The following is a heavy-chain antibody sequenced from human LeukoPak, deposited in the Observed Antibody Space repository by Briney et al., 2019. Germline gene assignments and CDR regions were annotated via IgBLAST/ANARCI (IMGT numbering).Heavy chain of an antibody. V-gene: IGHV3-30-3*01. D-gene: IGHD6-13*01. Sequence: PGGSLRLSCAASGFTFSSYAMHWVRQAPGKGLEWVAVISYDGSNKYYADSVKGRFTISRDNSKNTLYLQMNSLRAEDTAVYYCARDRIAAAGTGYYYYGMDVWGQGTTVTVSS. J-gene: IGHJ6*02. CDR2: ISYDGSNK. CDR3: ARDRIAAAGTGYYYYGMDV. CDR1: GFTFSSYA.